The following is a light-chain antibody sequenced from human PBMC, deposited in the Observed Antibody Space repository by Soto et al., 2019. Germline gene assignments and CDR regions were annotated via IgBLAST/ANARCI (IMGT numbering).Light chain of an antibody. V-gene: IGKV3-20*01. CDR1: QSVSRSY. CDR2: GAS. CDR3: HPYET. Sequence: EIVLTQSPGTLSLSPGDRATHSCRASQSVSRSYLGWYQQKPGQAPRLLMYGASIRAAGVPDRFSGSGSGTEFTLTLSRLEHEDFTVYYCHPYETFGHGTKVDIK. J-gene: IGKJ1*01.